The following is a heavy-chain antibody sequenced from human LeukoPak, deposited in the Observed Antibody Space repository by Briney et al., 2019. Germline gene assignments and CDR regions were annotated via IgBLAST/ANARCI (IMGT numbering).Heavy chain of an antibody. D-gene: IGHD2-2*01. V-gene: IGHV6-1*01. CDR1: GDSVSSNSAA. Sequence: SQTLSLTCAISGDSVSSNSAAWNWIRQSPSRGLEWLGRTYYRSKWYNDYAVSVKSRITINPDKSQNQLSMQLNSVTPEDTAVYYCARDIWRYCSSTSCPHYYYYYMDVWGKGTTVTVSS. CDR3: ARDIWRYCSSTSCPHYYYYYMDV. CDR2: TYYRSKWYN. J-gene: IGHJ6*03.